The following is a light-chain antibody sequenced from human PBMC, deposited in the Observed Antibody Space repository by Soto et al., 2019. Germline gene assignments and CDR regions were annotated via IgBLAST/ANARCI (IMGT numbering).Light chain of an antibody. V-gene: IGKV1-5*01. CDR2: DAY. CDR1: QSISSW. Sequence: DIQMTQSPSTLSASVGDRVTITCRASQSISSWLAWYQQKPGKAHKLLIYDAYSLESGVQSRFSGSGSGTEFTLTIRNLQPDDFATYYCQQSNTYSWTFGQGTKVDI. CDR3: QQSNTYSWT. J-gene: IGKJ1*01.